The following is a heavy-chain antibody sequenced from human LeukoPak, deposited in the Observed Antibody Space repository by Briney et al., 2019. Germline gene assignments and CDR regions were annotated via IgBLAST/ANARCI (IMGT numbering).Heavy chain of an antibody. V-gene: IGHV3-23*01. CDR1: GFTFSTYA. Sequence: GGSLRLSCAASGFTFSTYAMSWVRQAPGKGLEWVSTITDSGGSTYNADSMKGRCTISRDNSKNTLYLQMNSLRAEDTAVYYCAKGTTAPSVFIDYWGQGTLVTVSS. CDR3: AKGTTAPSVFIDY. CDR2: ITDSGGST. J-gene: IGHJ4*02. D-gene: IGHD1-1*01.